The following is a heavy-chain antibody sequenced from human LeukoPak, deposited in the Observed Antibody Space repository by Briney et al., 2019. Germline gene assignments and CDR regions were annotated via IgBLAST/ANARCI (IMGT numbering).Heavy chain of an antibody. Sequence: PGGSLRLSCAASGFTFSSYSMNWVRQAPGEGLVWVSRINSDASGTTYADSVKGRFTISRDNPRNTLYLQMNNVGAEDTAVYYCARETDSSAYYLDYWGQGTLVTVSS. J-gene: IGHJ4*02. CDR3: ARETDSSAYYLDY. V-gene: IGHV3-74*03. D-gene: IGHD3-22*01. CDR1: GFTFSSYS. CDR2: INSDASGT.